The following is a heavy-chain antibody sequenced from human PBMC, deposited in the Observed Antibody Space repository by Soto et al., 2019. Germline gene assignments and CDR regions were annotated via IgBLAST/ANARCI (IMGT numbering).Heavy chain of an antibody. CDR2: INPIFGTP. CDR1: GGTFSSYA. Sequence: SVKVSCKASGGTFSSYAISWVRQAPGQGLEWMGGINPIFGTPHYAQRYQGRVTITADTFTNTAYMELTRLTSDDTAVYFCAREGRHFDYWGQGTLVTVSS. V-gene: IGHV1-69*06. CDR3: AREGRHFDY. J-gene: IGHJ4*02.